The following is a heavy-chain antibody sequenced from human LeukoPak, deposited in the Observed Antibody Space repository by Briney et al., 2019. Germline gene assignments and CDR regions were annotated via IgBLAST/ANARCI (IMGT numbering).Heavy chain of an antibody. CDR2: INPNSDGT. D-gene: IGHD2-2*01. V-gene: IGHV1-2*02. J-gene: IGHJ6*02. Sequence: ASVKVSCKASGYTFTGYYMHWVRQAPGQGLEWMGWINPNSDGTNSAQKFQGRVTMTRDTSLSTVYMELSRLRSDDAAMYYCARVGSSTSPYGMDVWGQGTTVTVSS. CDR3: ARVGSSTSPYGMDV. CDR1: GYTFTGYY.